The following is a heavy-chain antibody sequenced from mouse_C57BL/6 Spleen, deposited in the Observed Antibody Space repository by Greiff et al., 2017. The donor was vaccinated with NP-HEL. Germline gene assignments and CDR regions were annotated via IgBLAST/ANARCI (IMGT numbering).Heavy chain of an antibody. CDR1: GYTFTSYW. D-gene: IGHD4-1*01. CDR3: AREEELTGTSGYFDV. Sequence: QVQLQQPGAELVKPGASVKMSCKASGYTFTSYWITWVKQRPGQGLEWIGDIYPGSGSTNYNEKFKSKATLTVDTSSSTAYMQLSSLTSEDSAVYYCAREEELTGTSGYFDVWGTGTTVTVSS. CDR2: IYPGSGST. J-gene: IGHJ1*03. V-gene: IGHV1-55*01.